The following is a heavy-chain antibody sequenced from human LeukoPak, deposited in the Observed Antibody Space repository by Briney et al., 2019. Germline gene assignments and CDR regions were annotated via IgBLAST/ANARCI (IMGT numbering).Heavy chain of an antibody. D-gene: IGHD3-10*01. CDR2: IYYSGST. V-gene: IGHV4-30-4*08. Sequence: SETLSLTCTVSGGSISSGDYYWSWIRQPPWKVLEWIGYIYYSGSTYYNPSLKSRVTISVDTSKNQFSLKLSSVTAADTAVYYCARLPYYAVWFDPWGQGTLVTVSS. CDR1: GGSISSGDYY. J-gene: IGHJ5*02. CDR3: ARLPYYAVWFDP.